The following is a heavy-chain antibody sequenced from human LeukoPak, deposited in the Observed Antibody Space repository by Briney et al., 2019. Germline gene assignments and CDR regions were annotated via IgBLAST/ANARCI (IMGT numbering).Heavy chain of an antibody. J-gene: IGHJ3*01. CDR3: ARDGADSSGYYFGSL. Sequence: GGSLRLSCAASGFIVRSSYMSWVRQAPGKGLEWVSVIYSGGSPDYADSAKGRFTISTDNSKNTLYLQMNSLRVEDTAVYYCARDGADSSGYYFGSLWGQGTVVTVSS. V-gene: IGHV3-53*01. D-gene: IGHD3-22*01. CDR2: IYSGGSP. CDR1: GFIVRSSY.